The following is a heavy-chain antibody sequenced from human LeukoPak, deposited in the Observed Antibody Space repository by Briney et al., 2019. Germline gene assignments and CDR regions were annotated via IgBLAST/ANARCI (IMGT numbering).Heavy chain of an antibody. V-gene: IGHV3-21*01. CDR2: ISSSSSYI. D-gene: IGHD4-17*01. Sequence: GGSLRLSCAASGFTFSSYSMNWVRQAPGKGLEWVSSISSSSSYIYYADPVKGRFTISRDNAKNSLYLQMNSLRAEDTAVYYCARGLTTVIDYWGQGTLVTVSS. J-gene: IGHJ4*02. CDR3: ARGLTTVIDY. CDR1: GFTFSSYS.